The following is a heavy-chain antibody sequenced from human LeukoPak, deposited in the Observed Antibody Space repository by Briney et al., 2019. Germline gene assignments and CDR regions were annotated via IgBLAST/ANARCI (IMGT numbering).Heavy chain of an antibody. J-gene: IGHJ4*02. CDR2: ITTSGSTI. CDR3: ARWIYGSGSKRYFDS. V-gene: IGHV3-48*03. Sequence: PGGSLRLSCAASGLTFSSYEMNWVRQAPGKGLEWLSYITTSGSTIYYADSVKGRFTVSRDNAKDSLYLQMNSLRAEDTAVYYCARWIYGSGSKRYFDSWGQGTLVTVSS. CDR1: GLTFSSYE. D-gene: IGHD3-10*01.